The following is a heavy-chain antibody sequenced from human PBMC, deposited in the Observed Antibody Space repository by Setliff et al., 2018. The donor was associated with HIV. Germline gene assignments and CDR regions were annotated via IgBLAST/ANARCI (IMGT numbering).Heavy chain of an antibody. Sequence: PSETLSLTCTVSGGSMTSSNYYWGWIRQSPGRGLEWIGSISSSGSTYYNPSLKSRVTISVDTSKNQFSLKLRSATAADTAVYYCAREVPSVVNWFDPWGQGTLVTVSS. V-gene: IGHV4-39*07. CDR1: GGSMTSSNYY. CDR3: AREVPSVVNWFDP. CDR2: ISSSGST. J-gene: IGHJ5*02. D-gene: IGHD3-10*01.